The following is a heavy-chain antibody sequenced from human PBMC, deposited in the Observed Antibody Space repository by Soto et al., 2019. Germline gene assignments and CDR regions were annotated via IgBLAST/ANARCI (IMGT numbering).Heavy chain of an antibody. D-gene: IGHD3-22*01. V-gene: IGHV1-69*13. CDR2: IIPIFGTA. J-gene: IGHJ4*02. CDR1: GGAFSSYA. Sequence: SVKVSCKASGGAFSSYAISWVRQAPGQGLEWMGGIIPIFGTANYAQKFQGRVTITADESTSTAYMELSSLRSVDTAVYYCARLPPFQSYYYDSSGYSDYWGQGTLVTVSS. CDR3: ARLPPFQSYYYDSSGYSDY.